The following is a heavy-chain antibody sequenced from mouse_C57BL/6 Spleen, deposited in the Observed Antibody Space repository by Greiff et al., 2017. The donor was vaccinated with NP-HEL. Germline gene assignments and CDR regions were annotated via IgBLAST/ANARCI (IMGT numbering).Heavy chain of an antibody. CDR2: IDPSDSYT. Sequence: QVQLQQPGAELVMPGASVKLSCKASGYTFTSYWMHWVKQRPGQGLEWIGEIDPSDSYTNYNQKFKGKSTLTVDKSSSTAYMQLSSLTSEDSAVYYCARSIGYYGSGDYFDYWGQGTTLTVSS. V-gene: IGHV1-69*01. J-gene: IGHJ2*01. CDR1: GYTFTSYW. D-gene: IGHD1-1*01. CDR3: ARSIGYYGSGDYFDY.